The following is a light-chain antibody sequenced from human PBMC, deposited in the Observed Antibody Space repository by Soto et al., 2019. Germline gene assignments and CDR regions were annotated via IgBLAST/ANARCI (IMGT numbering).Light chain of an antibody. CDR1: QSVRSDY. Sequence: VLTQSPGTLSVSPGERAALSCRASQSVRSDYVAWYQQKPGQAPRLLIFGAHSRATGIPDRFSGSGSGTDFTLTISRLEPEDFAVYYCQQYGSIPRTFGQGTKVDIK. CDR2: GAH. V-gene: IGKV3-20*01. J-gene: IGKJ1*01. CDR3: QQYGSIPRT.